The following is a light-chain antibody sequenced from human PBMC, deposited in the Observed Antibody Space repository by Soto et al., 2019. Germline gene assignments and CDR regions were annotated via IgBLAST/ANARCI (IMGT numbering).Light chain of an antibody. CDR2: VAS. Sequence: EIVMTQSPGTLSVSPGDRATLSCRTSQSVNSNLAWYQHKPGQTPKLLIYVASTRATGIPARFSGSGSGTEFTLTISSLQSEDFAVYYCQQYNVWPLTFGGGTKVEFK. CDR1: QSVNSN. CDR3: QQYNVWPLT. V-gene: IGKV3-15*01. J-gene: IGKJ4*01.